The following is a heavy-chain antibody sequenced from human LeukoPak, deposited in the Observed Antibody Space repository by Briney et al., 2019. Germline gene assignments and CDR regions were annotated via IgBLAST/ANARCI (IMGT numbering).Heavy chain of an antibody. CDR2: TSSSSSYI. CDR1: GFTFSSYS. D-gene: IGHD2-2*01. CDR3: ASELGYCSSTSCPWRAFDI. Sequence: GGSLRLSCAASGFTFSSYSMNWVRQAPGKGLEWVSSTSSSSSYIHYADSVKGRFTISRDNAKNSLYLQMNSLRAEDTAVYYCASELGYCSSTSCPWRAFDIWGQGTMVTVSS. J-gene: IGHJ3*02. V-gene: IGHV3-21*01.